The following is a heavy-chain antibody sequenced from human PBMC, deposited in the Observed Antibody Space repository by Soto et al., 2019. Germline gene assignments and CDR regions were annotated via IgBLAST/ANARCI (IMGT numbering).Heavy chain of an antibody. Sequence: EVQLVESGGGLVQPGGSLRLSCAASGFTFSSYDMHWVRQATGKGLEWVSGIGTAGDTYYPGSVKGRFTISRENAKNSLFLQMNSLRAEDTAVYYCARDRFDYYGSGSYKYHYYGMDVWGQGTTVTVSS. CDR3: ARDRFDYYGSGSYKYHYYGMDV. CDR2: IGTAGDT. CDR1: GFTFSSYD. V-gene: IGHV3-13*01. D-gene: IGHD3-10*01. J-gene: IGHJ6*02.